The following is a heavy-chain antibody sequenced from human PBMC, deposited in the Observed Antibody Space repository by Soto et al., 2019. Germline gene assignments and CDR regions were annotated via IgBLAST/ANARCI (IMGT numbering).Heavy chain of an antibody. Sequence: QVQLVQFGAEVKKPGSSVKVSCKASGGTFSSYAISWVRQAPGQGLEWMGGIIPIFGTANYAQKFQGRVTITADKSTSTAYMELSSLRSEDTAVYYCARDLLYCSSTSCSGDWFDPWGQGTLVTVSS. V-gene: IGHV1-69*06. D-gene: IGHD2-2*01. CDR1: GGTFSSYA. CDR3: ARDLLYCSSTSCSGDWFDP. CDR2: IIPIFGTA. J-gene: IGHJ5*02.